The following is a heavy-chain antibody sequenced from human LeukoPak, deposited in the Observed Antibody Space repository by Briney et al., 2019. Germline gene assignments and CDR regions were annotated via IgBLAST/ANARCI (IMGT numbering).Heavy chain of an antibody. D-gene: IGHD6-13*01. Sequence: GGSLRLSCAASGFTFSSYAMSWVRQAPGKGLEWVSLISWDGGSTYYADSVKGRFTISRDNSKNSLYLQMNSLRAEDTALYYCAKDRHSSSWYTFDYWGQGTLVTVSS. CDR2: ISWDGGST. CDR3: AKDRHSSSWYTFDY. J-gene: IGHJ4*02. CDR1: GFTFSSYA. V-gene: IGHV3-43D*03.